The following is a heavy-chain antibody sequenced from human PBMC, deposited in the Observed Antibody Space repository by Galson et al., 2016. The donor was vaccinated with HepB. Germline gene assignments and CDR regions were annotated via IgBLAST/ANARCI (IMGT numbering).Heavy chain of an antibody. V-gene: IGHV5-10-1*04. CDR3: ARLTLRGVGVPYYFDY. D-gene: IGHD1-26*01. J-gene: IGHJ4*02. CDR1: TVNFIRYW. Sequence: QSGAEVKKPGESLRISCQGSTVNFIRYWISWVRQMPGKGLEWMGRIDPSDSYTRYSPSFQGQVTISADKSISTAYLHWSSLKASDTAMYYCARLTLRGVGVPYYFDYWGQGTLVTVSS. CDR2: IDPSDSYT.